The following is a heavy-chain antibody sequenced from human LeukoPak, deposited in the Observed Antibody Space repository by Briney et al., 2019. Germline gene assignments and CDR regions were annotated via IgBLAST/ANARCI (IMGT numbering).Heavy chain of an antibody. J-gene: IGHJ4*02. D-gene: IGHD5-18*01. CDR3: AKRGYSYGYSFWDY. Sequence: PGGSLRLSCAASGFTFTSYAMSWVRQAPGKGLEWVSGISGSGGSTYYADSVKGRFTISRDSSKNTLYLQMNSLRAEDTAVYYCAKRGYSYGYSFWDYWGQGTLVTVSS. V-gene: IGHV3-23*01. CDR1: GFTFTSYA. CDR2: ISGSGGST.